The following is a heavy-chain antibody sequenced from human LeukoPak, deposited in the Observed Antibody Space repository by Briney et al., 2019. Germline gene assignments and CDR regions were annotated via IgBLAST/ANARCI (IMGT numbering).Heavy chain of an antibody. CDR2: INHSGST. V-gene: IGHV4-34*01. CDR3: ARDRRVAAAGYYYYYYMDV. Sequence: PSETLSLTCAVYGGSFSGYYWSWIRHPPGKGLERIGEINHSGSTNYNPSLKSRVTISVDTSKNQFSLKLSSVTAADTAVYYCARDRRVAAAGYYYYYYMDVWGKGTTVTVSS. J-gene: IGHJ6*03. CDR1: GGSFSGYY. D-gene: IGHD6-13*01.